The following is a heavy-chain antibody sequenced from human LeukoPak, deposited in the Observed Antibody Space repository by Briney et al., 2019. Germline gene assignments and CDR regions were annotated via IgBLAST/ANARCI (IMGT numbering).Heavy chain of an antibody. Sequence: SETLSLTCTVSGGSISSYYWSWIRRPPGKGLGWIGYIYYSGSTNYNPSLKSRVTISVDTSKNQFSLKLSSVTAADTAVYYCARDRGYSSSWYVDYWGQGTLVTVSS. D-gene: IGHD6-13*01. V-gene: IGHV4-59*01. CDR1: GGSISSYY. CDR3: ARDRGYSSSWYVDY. J-gene: IGHJ4*02. CDR2: IYYSGST.